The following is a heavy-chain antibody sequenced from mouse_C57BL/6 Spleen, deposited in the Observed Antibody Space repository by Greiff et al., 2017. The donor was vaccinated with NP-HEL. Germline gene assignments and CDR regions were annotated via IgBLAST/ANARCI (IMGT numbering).Heavy chain of an antibody. V-gene: IGHV5-17*01. CDR1: GFTFSDYG. CDR3: ARTPYYYGSFDY. CDR2: ISSGSSTI. Sequence: EVMLVESGGGLVKPGGSLKLSCAASGFTFSDYGMHWVRQAPEKGLEWVAYISSGSSTIYYADTVKGRFTISRDNAKNTLFLQMTSLRSEDTAMYYCARTPYYYGSFDYWGHGTTLTVSS. J-gene: IGHJ2*01. D-gene: IGHD1-1*01.